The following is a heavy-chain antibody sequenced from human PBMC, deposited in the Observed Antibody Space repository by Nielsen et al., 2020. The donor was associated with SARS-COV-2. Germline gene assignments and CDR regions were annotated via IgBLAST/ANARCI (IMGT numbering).Heavy chain of an antibody. Sequence: ASVKVSCKASGGTFSSYAISWVRQATGQGLEWMGWMNPNSGNTGYAQKFQGRVTMTRNTSISTAYMELSSLRSEDTAVYYCASSVGAYYYGMDVWGQGTTVTVSS. J-gene: IGHJ6*02. D-gene: IGHD3-16*01. CDR3: ASSVGAYYYGMDV. V-gene: IGHV1-8*02. CDR2: MNPNSGNT. CDR1: GGTFSSYA.